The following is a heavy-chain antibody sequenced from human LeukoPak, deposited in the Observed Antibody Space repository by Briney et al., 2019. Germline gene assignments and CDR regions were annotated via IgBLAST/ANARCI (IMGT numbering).Heavy chain of an antibody. CDR1: GGSISNYY. J-gene: IGHJ4*02. D-gene: IGHD5-24*01. Sequence: SETLSLTCTVSGGSISNYYWSWIRQPPGKGLEWIGYIYYSGTTNYNPSLKSRVTISVDTSKNQFSLKLSSVTAADTAVYYCARGDGCNPIDYWGQGTLVTVSS. CDR3: ARGDGCNPIDY. CDR2: IYYSGTT. V-gene: IGHV4-59*01.